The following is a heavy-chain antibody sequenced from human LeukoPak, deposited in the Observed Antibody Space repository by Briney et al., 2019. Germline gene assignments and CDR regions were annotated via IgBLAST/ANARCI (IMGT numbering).Heavy chain of an antibody. CDR2: IYPGDSDT. J-gene: IGHJ4*02. CDR1: GYSFTSYW. CDR3: ARGLQLWLSGFDY. D-gene: IGHD5-18*01. V-gene: IGHV5-51*01. Sequence: GESLKISCKGSGYSFTSYWIGWVRQMPGKGLEWMGIIYPGDSDTRSSPSFQGQVTISADKSISTAYLQWSSLKASGTAMYYCARGLQLWLSGFDYWGQGTLVTVSS.